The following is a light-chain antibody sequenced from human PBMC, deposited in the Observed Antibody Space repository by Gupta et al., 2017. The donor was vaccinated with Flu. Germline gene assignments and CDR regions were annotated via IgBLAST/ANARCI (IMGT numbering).Light chain of an antibody. V-gene: IGKV2-28*01. J-gene: IGKJ4*01. CDR3: MQAIQNPLT. CDR1: QSLLHSNGYNY. CDR2: LGS. Sequence: DIVMTQSPLSLPVTPGEPASISCRSSQSLLHSNGYNYLDWYLQKPGQSPQLLIYLGSNRASGVPDRFSGSGSGTDFTLKIRRVEAEDVGVYYCMQAIQNPLTFGGGTKVEIK.